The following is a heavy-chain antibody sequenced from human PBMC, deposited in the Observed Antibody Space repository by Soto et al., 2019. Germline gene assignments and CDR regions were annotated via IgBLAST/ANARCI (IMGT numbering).Heavy chain of an antibody. CDR1: GFTFSSYE. Sequence: GGSLRLSCAASGFTFSSYEMNWVRQAPGKGLEWVSYISSSGSIIYYADSVKGRFTISREDAKNSLHLQMNSLRAEDTAVYYCARVGNPLDYWGQGTLVTVSS. J-gene: IGHJ4*02. CDR3: ARVGNPLDY. CDR2: ISSSGSII. D-gene: IGHD1-1*01. V-gene: IGHV3-48*03.